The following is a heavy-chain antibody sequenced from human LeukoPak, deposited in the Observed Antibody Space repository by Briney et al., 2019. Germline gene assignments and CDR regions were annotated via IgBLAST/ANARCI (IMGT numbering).Heavy chain of an antibody. CDR2: IYSGGST. J-gene: IGHJ6*03. CDR1: GFTVSSNY. V-gene: IGHV3-53*01. Sequence: GGSLRLSCAASGFTVSSNYMSWVRQAPGKGLEWVSVIYSGGSTYYADSVKGRFTISRDNSKSTLYLQMNSLRAEDTAVYYCARSRATGYSYYYYYMDVWGKGTTVTVSS. D-gene: IGHD6-13*01. CDR3: ARSRATGYSYYYYYMDV.